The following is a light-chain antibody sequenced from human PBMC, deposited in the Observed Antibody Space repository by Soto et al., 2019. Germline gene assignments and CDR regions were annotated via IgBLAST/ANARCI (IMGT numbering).Light chain of an antibody. CDR1: QSVSANY. CDR2: GAS. V-gene: IGKV3-20*01. Sequence: VVLTQSPATLSLSPGERATLSCRANQSVSANYLAWYQQKPGQAPRLLIYGASSRATGIPDRFSGSGSGTDFTLTISRLEPEDFAVYYCQQYGSSPTTFGQGTKVEIK. J-gene: IGKJ1*01. CDR3: QQYGSSPTT.